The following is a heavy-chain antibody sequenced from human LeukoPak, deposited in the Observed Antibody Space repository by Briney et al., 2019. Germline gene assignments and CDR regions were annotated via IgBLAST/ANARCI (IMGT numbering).Heavy chain of an antibody. CDR3: AKAPEYDFWSGPLYYFDY. D-gene: IGHD3-3*01. CDR2: ISGSGGST. CDR1: GFTFSSYA. Sequence: GGSLRLSCAASGFTFSSYAMSWVRQAPGKGLEWVSAISGSGGSTYYADSVKGRFTISRDNSKNTLYLQMNSLRAEDTAVYYCAKAPEYDFWSGPLYYFDYWGQGTLVTVSS. J-gene: IGHJ4*02. V-gene: IGHV3-23*01.